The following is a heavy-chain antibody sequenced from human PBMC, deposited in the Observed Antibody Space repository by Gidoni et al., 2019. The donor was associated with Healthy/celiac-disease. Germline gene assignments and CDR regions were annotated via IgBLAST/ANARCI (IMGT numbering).Heavy chain of an antibody. CDR2: IYTSGST. CDR1: GGSISSGSYY. J-gene: IGHJ4*02. CDR3: ARVSYSSGWSYDY. Sequence: QVQLQESGPGLVKPSQTLSLTCTVSGGSISSGSYYWSWIRQPAGKGLEWIGRIYTSGSTNYNPSLKSRVTISVDTSKNQFSLKLSSVTAADTAVYYCARVSYSSGWSYDYWGQGTLVTVSS. D-gene: IGHD6-19*01. V-gene: IGHV4-61*02.